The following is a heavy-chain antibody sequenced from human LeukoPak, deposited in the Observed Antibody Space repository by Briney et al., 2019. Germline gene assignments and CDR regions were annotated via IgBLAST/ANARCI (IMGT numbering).Heavy chain of an antibody. J-gene: IGHJ6*02. V-gene: IGHV4-31*03. CDR3: ARGTTVGYYYGMDV. D-gene: IGHD4-23*01. CDR2: IYYSGST. Sequence: PSQTLSLTCTVSGGSISSGSYYWSWIRQHPGKGLEWIGYIYYSGSTNYNPSLKSRVTISVDTSKNQFSLKLSSVTAADTAVYYCARGTTVGYYYGMDVWGQGTTVTVSS. CDR1: GGSISSGSYY.